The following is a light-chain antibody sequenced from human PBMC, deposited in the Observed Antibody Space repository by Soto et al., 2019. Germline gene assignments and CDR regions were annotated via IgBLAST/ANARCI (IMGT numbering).Light chain of an antibody. CDR3: QQFGSSPGFT. J-gene: IGKJ3*01. Sequence: EIVLTQSPGTLSSSPGERATLSCRASQSINNRYLAWYQQKPGQAPRLLIYGASSRADGIPDRFIGSGSGTDFTLTIIRLEPEDFAAYYCQQFGSSPGFTFGPGTKVDIK. CDR1: QSINNRY. V-gene: IGKV3-20*01. CDR2: GAS.